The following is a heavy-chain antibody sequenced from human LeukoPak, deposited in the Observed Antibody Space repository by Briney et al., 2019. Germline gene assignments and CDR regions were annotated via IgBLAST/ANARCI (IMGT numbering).Heavy chain of an antibody. CDR3: ATALATGVHAFDI. J-gene: IGHJ3*02. D-gene: IGHD7-27*01. Sequence: VASVKVSCKASGYTFTGYYMHWVRQAPGQGLEWMGWINPNSGGTNYAQKFQGRVTMARDTSISTAYMELSSLRSEDTAVYYCATALATGVHAFDIWGQGTMVTVSS. CDR2: INPNSGGT. CDR1: GYTFTGYY. V-gene: IGHV1-2*02.